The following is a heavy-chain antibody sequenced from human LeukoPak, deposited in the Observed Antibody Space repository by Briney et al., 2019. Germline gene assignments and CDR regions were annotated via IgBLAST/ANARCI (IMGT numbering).Heavy chain of an antibody. CDR1: GGSISSSNW. V-gene: IGHV4-4*02. Sequence: PSETLSLTCAVSGGSISSSNWWSWVRQPPGKGLEWIGEIYHSGSTNYNPSLKSRVTISVDKSKNQFSLKLSSVTAADTAVYYCARGSTYYDFWSGYYSYYFDYWGQGTLVTVSS. D-gene: IGHD3-3*01. CDR3: ARGSTYYDFWSGYYSYYFDY. CDR2: IYHSGST. J-gene: IGHJ4*02.